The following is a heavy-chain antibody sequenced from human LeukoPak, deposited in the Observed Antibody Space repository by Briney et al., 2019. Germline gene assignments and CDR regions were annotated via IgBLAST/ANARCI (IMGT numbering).Heavy chain of an antibody. CDR2: ISGSGNST. J-gene: IGHJ3*02. Sequence: GGSLRLSCVASGFTFSSYAMSWVRQAPGKGLERVSGISGSGNSTNYKNSVKGRFTISRDNSKNTLYLQMNSLRAEDTAVYYCAKLSSGDAFDIWGQGTMVTVSS. CDR3: AKLSSGDAFDI. D-gene: IGHD6-19*01. V-gene: IGHV3-23*01. CDR1: GFTFSSYA.